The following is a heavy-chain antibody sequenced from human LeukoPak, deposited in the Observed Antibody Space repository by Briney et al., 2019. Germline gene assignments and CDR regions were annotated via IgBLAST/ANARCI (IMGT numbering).Heavy chain of an antibody. CDR1: GGSISSYY. Sequence: SETLSLICTVSGGSISSYYWSWIRQPPGKGLEWIGYIYYSGSTNYNPSLKSRVTISLDTSKKQISLKVSSVTAADTAVYYCARDSGPRFDYWGQGTLVTVSS. D-gene: IGHD6-19*01. J-gene: IGHJ4*02. CDR2: IYYSGST. V-gene: IGHV4-59*01. CDR3: ARDSGPRFDY.